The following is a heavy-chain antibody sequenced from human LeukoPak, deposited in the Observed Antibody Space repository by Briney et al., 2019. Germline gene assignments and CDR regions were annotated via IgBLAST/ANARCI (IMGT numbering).Heavy chain of an antibody. CDR3: AKGGSSSPTPNYYYYGMDV. D-gene: IGHD6-13*01. V-gene: IGHV3-30*18. CDR2: ISYDGSNK. CDR1: GFTFSSYV. Sequence: GGSLRLSCAASGFTFSSYVMHWVRQAPGKGLEWVAVISYDGSNKYYADSVKGRFTISRDNSKNTLYLQMNSLRAEDTAVYYCAKGGSSSPTPNYYYYGMDVWGQGTTVTVSS. J-gene: IGHJ6*02.